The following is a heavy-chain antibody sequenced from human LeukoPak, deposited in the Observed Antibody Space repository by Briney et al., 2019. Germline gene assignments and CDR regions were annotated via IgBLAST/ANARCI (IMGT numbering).Heavy chain of an antibody. CDR1: GFTFSSYS. CDR2: ISYDGSNK. CDR3: ARDARSIAAAGTKGRYFDY. J-gene: IGHJ4*02. Sequence: PGRSLRLSCAASGFTFSSYSMHWVRQAPGKGLEWVAVISYDGSNKYYADSVKGRFTISRDNSKNTLYLQMNNLRAEDTAVYYCARDARSIAAAGTKGRYFDYWGQGTLVTVSS. D-gene: IGHD6-13*01. V-gene: IGHV3-30-3*01.